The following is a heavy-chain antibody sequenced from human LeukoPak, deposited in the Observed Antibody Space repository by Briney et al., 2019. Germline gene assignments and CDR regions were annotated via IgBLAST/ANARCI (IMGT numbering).Heavy chain of an antibody. V-gene: IGHV3-53*01. CDR3: ARETYYYDSSGYYSNWFDP. J-gene: IGHJ5*02. Sequence: GGSLRLSCAASGFTVSSNYMSWVRQAPGKGLEWVSVIYSGGSTYYAGSVKGRFTISRDNSKNTLYLQMNSLRAEDTAVYYCARETYYYDSSGYYSNWFDPGAREPWSPSPQ. D-gene: IGHD3-22*01. CDR2: IYSGGST. CDR1: GFTVSSNY.